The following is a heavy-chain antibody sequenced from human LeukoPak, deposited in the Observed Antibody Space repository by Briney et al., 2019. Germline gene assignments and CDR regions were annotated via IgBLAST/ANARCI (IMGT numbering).Heavy chain of an antibody. Sequence: GSLRLSCAASGFTFSSYDMSWVRQAPGKGLEWVSGISGSSDNTYYADSVKGRFTISRDNSKNTLYVQVNSLGTEDTAAYYCAKGSYYDSSGSFYFDYWGQGTLVTVSS. D-gene: IGHD3-22*01. CDR3: AKGSYYDSSGSFYFDY. V-gene: IGHV3-23*01. CDR1: GFTFSSYD. J-gene: IGHJ4*02. CDR2: ISGSSDNT.